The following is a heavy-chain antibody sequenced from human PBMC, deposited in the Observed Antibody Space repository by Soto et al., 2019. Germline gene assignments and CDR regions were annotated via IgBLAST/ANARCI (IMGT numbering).Heavy chain of an antibody. D-gene: IGHD6-19*01. V-gene: IGHV1-18*01. CDR3: ARDRGVAPPVAGNTHYYYYMDV. J-gene: IGHJ6*03. CDR2: ISAYNGNT. Sequence: QDRLVQSGGEVKKPGASVRVSCKASGYSFTNYGITWVRQAPGQGFEWMGWISAYNGNTNYAQKCQGRVTLTTDASTSTAYLELRSLRSDDTAVYYCARDRGVAPPVAGNTHYYYYMDVWGKGTTVTVSS. CDR1: GYSFTNYG.